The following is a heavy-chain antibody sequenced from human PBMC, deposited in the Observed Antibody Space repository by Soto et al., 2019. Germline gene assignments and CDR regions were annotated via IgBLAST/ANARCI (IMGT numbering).Heavy chain of an antibody. V-gene: IGHV4-4*07. CDR3: ARDRIIGTSYSDY. J-gene: IGHJ4*02. CDR1: SGSINSFY. Sequence: LPLTCTVSSGSINSFYWAWMRQPAGKGLEWIGRIHSSGTTNYNPSLSSRVTMSVDPSKNQFSLRLTSVTAADTAVYYCARDRIIGTSYSDYWGQGILVTVSS. CDR2: IHSSGTT. D-gene: IGHD1-7*01.